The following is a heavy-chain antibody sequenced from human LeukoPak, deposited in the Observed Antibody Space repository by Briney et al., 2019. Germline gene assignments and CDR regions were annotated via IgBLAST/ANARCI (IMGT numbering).Heavy chain of an antibody. CDR3: AKGDVLRFLEWLLPDYYYYGMDV. Sequence: GGSLRLSCAASGFTFSSYGMRWVRQAPGKGLEWVAVISYDGSNKYYADSVKGRFTISRDNSKNTLYLQMNSLRAEDTAVYYCAKGDVLRFLEWLLPDYYYYGMDVWGQGTTVTVSS. D-gene: IGHD3-3*01. CDR1: GFTFSSYG. CDR2: ISYDGSNK. V-gene: IGHV3-30*18. J-gene: IGHJ6*02.